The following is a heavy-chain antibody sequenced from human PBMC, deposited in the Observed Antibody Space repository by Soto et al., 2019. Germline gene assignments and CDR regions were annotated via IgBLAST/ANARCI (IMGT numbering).Heavy chain of an antibody. V-gene: IGHV3-13*01. D-gene: IGHD3-3*01. CDR3: ARGVDFWSGSRYYHYAYDLDV. J-gene: IGHJ6*02. Sequence: GGSLRLSCTASGFNLSAHDMHWVRQAKGKGLEWVSALGVAGNTFESASVKGRFTISSENAKNSMYLQMKSLRAGDTAVYFCARGVDFWSGSRYYHYAYDLDVWGHGTTVTVSS. CDR2: LGVAGNT. CDR1: GFNLSAHD.